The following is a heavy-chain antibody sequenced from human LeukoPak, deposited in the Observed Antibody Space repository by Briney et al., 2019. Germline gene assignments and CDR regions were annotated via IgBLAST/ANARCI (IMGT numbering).Heavy chain of an antibody. D-gene: IGHD2-21*02. Sequence: GSLRLSCAASGFTFSSYTMNWVRQAPGKGLEWVSHISSSSTTIYYADSVKGRFTISRDNAKNSLYLQMNSLRAEDTAVYYCARDRNVVVTAIISYWGQGTLVTVSS. CDR3: ARDRNVVVTAIISY. CDR1: GFTFSSYT. V-gene: IGHV3-48*04. CDR2: ISSSSTTI. J-gene: IGHJ4*02.